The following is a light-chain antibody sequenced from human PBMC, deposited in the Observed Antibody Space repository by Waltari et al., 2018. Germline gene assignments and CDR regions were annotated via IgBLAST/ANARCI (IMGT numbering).Light chain of an antibody. CDR2: EVS. CDR3: SSYTSSSTLVV. Sequence: QSALTQPASVSGSPGQSITISCTGTSSDVCVSNYVSWYQQHPGKAPKLMIYEVSNRPSGVSNRFSGSKSGNTASLTISGLQAEDEADYYCSSYTSSSTLVVFGGGTKLTVL. J-gene: IGLJ2*01. CDR1: SSDVCVSNY. V-gene: IGLV2-14*01.